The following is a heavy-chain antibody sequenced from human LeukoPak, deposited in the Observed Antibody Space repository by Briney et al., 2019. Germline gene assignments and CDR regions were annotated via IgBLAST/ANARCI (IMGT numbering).Heavy chain of an antibody. V-gene: IGHV4-34*01. CDR1: GGSFSGYY. J-gene: IGHJ4*02. CDR2: INHSGST. Sequence: SETLSLTCAVYGGSFSGYYWSWIRQPPGKGLEWIGEINHSGSTNYNPSLKSRATISVDTSKNQFSLKLSSVTAADTAVYYCARGKSDVLRYFDWLSMFDYWGQGTLVTVSS. D-gene: IGHD3-9*01. CDR3: ARGKSDVLRYFDWLSMFDY.